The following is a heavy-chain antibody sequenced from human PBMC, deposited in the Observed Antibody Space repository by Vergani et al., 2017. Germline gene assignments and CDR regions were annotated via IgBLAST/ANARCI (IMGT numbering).Heavy chain of an antibody. Sequence: EVQLEESGGGLVLPGRSLRLSCVASGFTSAGYAMHWVRHAPGKGLEWVSGISWNSNSIGYADSVKGRFTISRDNAKNSLYLQMNCLRAEDTALYYCAKDLGTSSGGGWFDPWGQGTLVTVSS. V-gene: IGHV3-9*02. CDR1: GFTSAGYA. J-gene: IGHJ5*02. CDR3: AKDLGTSSGGGWFDP. D-gene: IGHD3-10*01. CDR2: ISWNSNSI.